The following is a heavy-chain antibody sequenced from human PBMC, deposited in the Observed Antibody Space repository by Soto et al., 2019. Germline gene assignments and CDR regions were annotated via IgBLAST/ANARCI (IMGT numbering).Heavy chain of an antibody. J-gene: IGHJ6*02. CDR2: TYYTSKWYN. D-gene: IGHD6-19*01. CDR1: GDSLSSNSAI. CDR3: ARVYGSGWSFYYGTDV. V-gene: IGHV6-1*01. Sequence: SQTLSLTCAIFGDSLSSNSAIWNWFRQSPSRGLEWLGRTYYTSKWYNDYAVSVKSRISINPDTSKNQVSLQLNSVTPEDTAVYYCARVYGSGWSFYYGTDVWGQGTTVTVSS.